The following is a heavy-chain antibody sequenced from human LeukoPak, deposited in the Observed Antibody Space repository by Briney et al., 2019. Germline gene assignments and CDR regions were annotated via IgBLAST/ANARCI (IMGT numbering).Heavy chain of an antibody. CDR1: GFTVSSNY. V-gene: IGHV3-66*01. D-gene: IGHD3-3*01. CDR3: ARAAPPPYYDFWSGYSA. CDR2: IYSGGST. J-gene: IGHJ4*02. Sequence: GGSLRLSCAVSGFTVSSNYMSWVRQAPGKGLEWVSVIYSGGSTYYADSVKGRFTISRDNSKNTLYLQMNSLRAEDTAVYYCARAAPPPYYDFWSGYSAWGQGTLVTVSS.